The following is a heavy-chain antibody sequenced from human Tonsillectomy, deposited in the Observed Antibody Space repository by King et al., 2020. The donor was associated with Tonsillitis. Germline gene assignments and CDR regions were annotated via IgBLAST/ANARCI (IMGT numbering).Heavy chain of an antibody. V-gene: IGHV3-7*01. D-gene: IGHD6-25*01. CDR1: GFTFSSFW. Sequence: VQLVEAGGGLVQPGGSLRLSCAASGFTFSSFWMSWVCQAPGKGLEWVAFIKPEGSEKLYVDSVKGRFTISRDNAKNSLYLQKNSLRAEDTAVYYCASGSGWVFDYWGQGTLVTVSS. CDR3: ASGSGWVFDY. J-gene: IGHJ4*02. CDR2: IKPEGSEK.